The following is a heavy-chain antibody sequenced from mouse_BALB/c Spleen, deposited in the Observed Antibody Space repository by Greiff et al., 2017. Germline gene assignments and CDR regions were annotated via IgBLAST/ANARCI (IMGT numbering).Heavy chain of an antibody. Sequence: QVHVKQSGAELVRPGSSVKISCKASGYAFSSYWMNWVKQRPGQGLEWIGQIYPGDGDTNYNGKFKGKATLTADKSSSTAYMQLSSLTSEDSAVYFCARSHYYYGSSLDYWGQGTTLTVSS. J-gene: IGHJ2*01. V-gene: IGHV1-80*01. CDR2: IYPGDGDT. CDR1: GYAFSSYW. CDR3: ARSHYYYGSSLDY. D-gene: IGHD1-1*01.